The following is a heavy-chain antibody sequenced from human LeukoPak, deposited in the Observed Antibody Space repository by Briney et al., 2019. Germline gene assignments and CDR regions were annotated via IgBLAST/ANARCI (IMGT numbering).Heavy chain of an antibody. CDR3: AREIPTEGSYGPRFDY. CDR1: GGSISSGDYY. V-gene: IGHV4-30-4*01. D-gene: IGHD3-16*01. CDR2: IYYSGST. Sequence: SETLSLTCTVSGGSISSGDYYWSWIRQPPGKGLEWIGYIYYSGSTYYNPSLKSRVTISVDTSKNQFSLKLSSVTAADTAVYYCAREIPTEGSYGPRFDYWGQGTLVTVSS. J-gene: IGHJ4*02.